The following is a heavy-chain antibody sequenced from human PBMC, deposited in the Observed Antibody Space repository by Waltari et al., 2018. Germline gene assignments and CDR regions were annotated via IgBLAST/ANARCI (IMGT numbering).Heavy chain of an antibody. J-gene: IGHJ4*02. CDR2: IKEDGSEK. V-gene: IGHV3-7*01. CDR3: ARDPHYSNFDY. Sequence: EVQLVESGGDLVQPGGSLRLSCAASGFTFVPYWMTWVRQAPGKGLEWLANIKEDGSEKNYVDSVKGRFTISRDNAKNSLYLQMNSLRAEDTAVYYCARDPHYSNFDYWGQGTLVTVSS. CDR1: GFTFVPYW. D-gene: IGHD4-4*01.